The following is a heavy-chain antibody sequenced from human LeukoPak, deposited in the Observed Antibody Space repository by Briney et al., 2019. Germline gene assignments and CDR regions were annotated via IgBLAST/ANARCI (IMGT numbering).Heavy chain of an antibody. J-gene: IGHJ4*02. Sequence: LTGGSLRLSCAASGFTFSSYAMSWVRQAPGKGLEWVSAISGSGGSTYYADSVKGRFTISRDNSKSTLYLQMNSLRAEDTAVYYCAKGDITIFGVVIPPGWYYWGQGTLVTVSS. D-gene: IGHD3-3*01. CDR1: GFTFSSYA. CDR2: ISGSGGST. CDR3: AKGDITIFGVVIPPGWYY. V-gene: IGHV3-23*01.